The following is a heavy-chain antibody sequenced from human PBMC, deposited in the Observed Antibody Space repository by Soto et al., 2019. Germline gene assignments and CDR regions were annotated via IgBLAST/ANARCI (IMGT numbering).Heavy chain of an antibody. D-gene: IGHD6-13*01. CDR3: ASLIAAAGTTAGY. CDR2: IYPGDSDT. J-gene: IGHJ4*02. CDR1: GYSFTSYW. Sequence: GESLKISCKGSGYSFTSYWICWVRQMPGKGLEWMGIIYPGDSDTRYSPSFQGQVTISADKSISTAYLQWSSLKASDTAMYYCASLIAAAGTTAGYWGQGTLVTVSS. V-gene: IGHV5-51*01.